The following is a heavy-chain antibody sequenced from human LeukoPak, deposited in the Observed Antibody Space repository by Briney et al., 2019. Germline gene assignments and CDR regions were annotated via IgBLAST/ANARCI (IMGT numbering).Heavy chain of an antibody. Sequence: GGSLRLSCAASGFTFSSYSMNWVRQAPGKGLEWVSSISSSSSYIYYADSVKGRFTISRDNAKNSLYLQMNSLRAEDTAVYYCARLYYDILTGYAHFFDYWGQGTLVTVSS. D-gene: IGHD3-9*01. J-gene: IGHJ4*02. CDR3: ARLYYDILTGYAHFFDY. V-gene: IGHV3-21*01. CDR1: GFTFSSYS. CDR2: ISSSSSYI.